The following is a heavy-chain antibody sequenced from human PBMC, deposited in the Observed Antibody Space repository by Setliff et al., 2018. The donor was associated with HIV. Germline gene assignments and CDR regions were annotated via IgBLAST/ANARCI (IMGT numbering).Heavy chain of an antibody. D-gene: IGHD3-22*01. Sequence: SETLSLTCTVSGGSISSSSYYWGWVRQPPGKGLEWIGSMYYSGSTYYNPSLKSRVTISVDTSKNQFSLKLSSVTAADTAVYYCARDSERLYDSIGHWGQGTLVTVSS. CDR2: MYYSGST. CDR3: ARDSERLYDSIGH. J-gene: IGHJ1*01. V-gene: IGHV4-39*07. CDR1: GGSISSSSYY.